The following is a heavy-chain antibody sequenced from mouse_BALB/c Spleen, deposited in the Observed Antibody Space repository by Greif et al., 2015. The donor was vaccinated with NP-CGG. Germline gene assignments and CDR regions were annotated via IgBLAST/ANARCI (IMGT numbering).Heavy chain of an antibody. CDR1: GYTFTNYW. CDR3: ARGGGNYAYYFDY. Sequence: QVQLQQSGAELVRPGTSVKISCKASGYTFTNYWLGWVKQRPGHGLEWIGDIYPGGGYTNYNEKFKGKATLTADTSSSPAYMQLSSLTSEDSAVYFCARGGGNYAYYFDYWGQGTTLTVSS. J-gene: IGHJ2*01. D-gene: IGHD2-1*01. CDR2: IYPGGGYT. V-gene: IGHV1-63*02.